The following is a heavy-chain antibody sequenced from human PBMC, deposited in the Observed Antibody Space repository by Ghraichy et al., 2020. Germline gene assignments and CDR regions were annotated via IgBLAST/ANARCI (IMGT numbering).Heavy chain of an antibody. CDR2: IYSGGST. V-gene: IGHV3-66*01. CDR1: GFTVSSNY. Sequence: GGSLRLSCAASGFTVSSNYMSWVRKAPGKGLEWVSVIYSGGSTYYADSVKGRFTISRDNSKNTLYLQMNSLRAADTAVYYCARDKRGSRYDFWSGYITNYYGMDVWGQGTTVTVSS. D-gene: IGHD3-3*01. CDR3: ARDKRGSRYDFWSGYITNYYGMDV. J-gene: IGHJ6*02.